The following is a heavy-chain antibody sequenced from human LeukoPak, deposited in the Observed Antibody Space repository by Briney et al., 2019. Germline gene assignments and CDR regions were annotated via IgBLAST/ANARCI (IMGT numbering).Heavy chain of an antibody. V-gene: IGHV3-30*03. CDR1: GFTFSGHA. D-gene: IGHD6-13*01. J-gene: IGHJ4*02. CDR3: ARIGIAAAGTSHEKYYFDY. Sequence: GGSLRLSCAASGFTFSGHAMVWVRQGPGKGLEWVSFISYDGSNSVHADSVMGRFTISRDNSKNTVDLQINSLRDEDTAVYYCARIGIAAAGTSHEKYYFDYWGQGTLVTVSS. CDR2: ISYDGSNS.